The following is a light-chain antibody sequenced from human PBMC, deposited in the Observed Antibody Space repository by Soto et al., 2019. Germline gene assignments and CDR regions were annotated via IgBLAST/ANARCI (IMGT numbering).Light chain of an antibody. CDR1: QGVNTN. Sequence: EIVLTQSPGTLSLSPGERATLSCRASQGVNTNIAWYQQKPGQVPRLLIYGASTRATGIPARFSGSGSGTEFTLTISSLQPEDFATYYCQQANSFPLTFGGGTKVDI. J-gene: IGKJ4*01. V-gene: IGKV3-15*01. CDR2: GAS. CDR3: QQANSFPLT.